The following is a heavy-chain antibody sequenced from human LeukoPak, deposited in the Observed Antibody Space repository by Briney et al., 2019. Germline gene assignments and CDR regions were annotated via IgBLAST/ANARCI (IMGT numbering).Heavy chain of an antibody. CDR3: ARLITSEAGRGMDV. Sequence: GGSLRLSCAVSGFNFRDHWMSWVRQAPGKGLEWVAHTKHDGSEKYYVDSVKGRFTISRDNAQNSLYLQMSSLRVEDTALYYCARLITSEAGRGMDVWGQGTTVTVSS. CDR2: TKHDGSEK. CDR1: GFNFRDHW. J-gene: IGHJ6*02. V-gene: IGHV3-7*01. D-gene: IGHD1-14*01.